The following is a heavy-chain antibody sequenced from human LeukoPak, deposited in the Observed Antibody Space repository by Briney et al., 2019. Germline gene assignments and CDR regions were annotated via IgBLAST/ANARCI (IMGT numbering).Heavy chain of an antibody. V-gene: IGHV5-51*01. D-gene: IGHD6-6*01. Sequence: GESLKISCNDSGYSFTTYWIAWVRQMPGKGLEWMGIIYPGDSDTRYSPSFQGQVTISVDKSISTAYLQWNSLKASDTAMYYCARLGSSIAARSYYFDYWGKGTLVTVSS. J-gene: IGHJ4*02. CDR1: GYSFTTYW. CDR3: ARLGSSIAARSYYFDY. CDR2: IYPGDSDT.